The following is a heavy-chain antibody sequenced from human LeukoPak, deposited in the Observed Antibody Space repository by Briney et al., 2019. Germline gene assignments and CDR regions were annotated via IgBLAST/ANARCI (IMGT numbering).Heavy chain of an antibody. CDR2: IYYSGST. D-gene: IGHD4/OR15-4a*01. V-gene: IGHV4-59*01. CDR3: ARVRDGAFDI. CDR1: GGSISSYY. J-gene: IGHJ3*02. Sequence: SETLSLTCTVSGGSISSYYWSWIRQPPGKGLEWIGYIYYSGSTNYNPSLKSRVTISVDTSKNQFPLKLSSVTAADTAVYYCARVRDGAFDIWGQGTMVTVSS.